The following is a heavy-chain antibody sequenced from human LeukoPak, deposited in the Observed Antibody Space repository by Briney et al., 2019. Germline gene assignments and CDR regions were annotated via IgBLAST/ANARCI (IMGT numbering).Heavy chain of an antibody. V-gene: IGHV3-48*04. CDR2: ISSSSTI. CDR1: GFTFSSYS. D-gene: IGHD3-10*02. J-gene: IGHJ5*02. CDR3: ARVVGTMWKEFDP. Sequence: GGSLRLSCAASGFTFSSYSMNWVRQAPGKGLEWVSYISSSSTIYYADSVKGRFTISRDNAKNSLYLQMNSLRAEDTAVYYCARVVGTMWKEFDPWGQGTLVTVSS.